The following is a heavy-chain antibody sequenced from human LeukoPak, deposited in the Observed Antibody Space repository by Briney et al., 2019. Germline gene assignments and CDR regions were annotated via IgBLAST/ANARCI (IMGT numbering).Heavy chain of an antibody. CDR2: IKQDGSGK. CDR1: GFTFSRHW. J-gene: IGHJ4*02. CDR3: ARDEYLWSGYYPNQAFDH. D-gene: IGHD3-3*01. V-gene: IGHV3-7*01. Sequence: PGGSLRLSCAASGFTFSRHWMSWVRQAPGKGLEWVANIKQDGSGKYYVDSVKGRFTISRDNAKKSQYLQMNSLRAEDTAVYYCARDEYLWSGYYPNQAFDHWGQGALVTVSS.